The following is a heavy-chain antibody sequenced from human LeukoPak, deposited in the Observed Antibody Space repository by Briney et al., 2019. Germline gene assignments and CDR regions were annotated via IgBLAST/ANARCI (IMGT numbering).Heavy chain of an antibody. Sequence: GGSLRLSCAASGFTFSSFWMSWVRQAPGKGLEWVANIKHDGGEKYYVDSVKGRFTISRDNAKNSLYLQMNSLRPEDTAVYYCARDRSSGWPGSFDYWGQGTLVTVSS. D-gene: IGHD6-19*01. V-gene: IGHV3-7*01. CDR1: GFTFSSFW. CDR2: IKHDGGEK. CDR3: ARDRSSGWPGSFDY. J-gene: IGHJ4*02.